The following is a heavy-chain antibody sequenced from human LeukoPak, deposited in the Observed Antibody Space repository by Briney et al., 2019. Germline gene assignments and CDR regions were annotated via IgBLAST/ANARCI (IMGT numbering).Heavy chain of an antibody. CDR1: GASISNSTYY. V-gene: IGHV4-39*07. CDR3: ARSPVQQWLDYFDY. J-gene: IGHJ4*02. D-gene: IGHD6-19*01. Sequence: SETLSLTCNVSGASISNSTYYWGWIRQPPGKGLEWIGSIYYSGSTYCKPSLKSRLTISVDTSKNQFSLKLSSVTAADTPVYYCARSPVQQWLDYFDYWGQGSLVTVSS. CDR2: IYYSGST.